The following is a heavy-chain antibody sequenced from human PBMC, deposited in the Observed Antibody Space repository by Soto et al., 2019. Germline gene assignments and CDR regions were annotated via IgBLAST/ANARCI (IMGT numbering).Heavy chain of an antibody. CDR2: IYSGDSYT. D-gene: IGHD6-19*01. J-gene: IGHJ6*02. V-gene: IGHV5-51*01. Sequence: PGESLKISCKGSGYSFTSYWIGWVRQMPGKGLDLMGIIYSGDSYTRYSPSFQGQVTISADKSISTAYLQWSSLKAPDTAMYYCARPREAGKYYYGVDVWGQGTTVTVSS. CDR1: GYSFTSYW. CDR3: ARPREAGKYYYGVDV.